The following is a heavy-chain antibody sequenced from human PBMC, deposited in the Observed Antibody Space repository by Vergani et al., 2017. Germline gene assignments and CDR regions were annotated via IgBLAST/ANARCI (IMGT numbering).Heavy chain of an antibody. CDR3: TRGDFDWLLLRVRANY. Sequence: EVQLVESGGGLVQPGRSLRLSCTASGFTFGDYAMSWFRQAPGKGLEWVGFIRSKAYGGTTEYAASVKGRFTISRDDSKSIAYLQMNCLKTEDTAVYYCTRGDFDWLLLRVRANYWGQGTLVTVSS. V-gene: IGHV3-49*03. D-gene: IGHD3-9*01. CDR2: IRSKAYGGTT. CDR1: GFTFGDYA. J-gene: IGHJ4*02.